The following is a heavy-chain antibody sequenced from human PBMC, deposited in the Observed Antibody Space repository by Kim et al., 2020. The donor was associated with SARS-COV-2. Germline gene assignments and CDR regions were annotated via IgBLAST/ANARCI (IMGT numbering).Heavy chain of an antibody. CDR3: AKETAMVTRDALGY. CDR2: ISYDGSNK. D-gene: IGHD5-18*01. V-gene: IGHV3-30*18. J-gene: IGHJ4*02. Sequence: GGSLRLSCAASGFTFSSYGMHWVRQAPGKGLEWVAVISYDGSNKYYADSVKGRFTISRDNSKNTLYLQMNSLRAEDTAVYYCAKETAMVTRDALGYWGQGTLVTVSS. CDR1: GFTFSSYG.